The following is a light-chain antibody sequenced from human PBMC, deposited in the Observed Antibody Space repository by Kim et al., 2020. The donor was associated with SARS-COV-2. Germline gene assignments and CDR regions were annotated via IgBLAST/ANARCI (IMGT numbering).Light chain of an antibody. J-gene: IGLJ2*01. CDR2: DVS. CDR1: SSEVGGYNY. V-gene: IGLV2-11*01. Sequence: PGQSVTISCPGTSSEVGGYNYVSWYQQHPGKAPKLMIYDVSKRPSGVPDRFSGSKSGNTASLTISGLQAENEADYYCCSYAGSYVVFGGGTQLTVL. CDR3: CSYAGSYVV.